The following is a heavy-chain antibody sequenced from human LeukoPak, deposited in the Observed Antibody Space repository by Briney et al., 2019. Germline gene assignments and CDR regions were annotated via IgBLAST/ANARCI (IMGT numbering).Heavy chain of an antibody. CDR2: ISSSSSYI. D-gene: IGHD6-13*01. CDR1: GFTFSSYS. V-gene: IGHV3-21*01. Sequence: GGSLRLSCAASGFTFSSYSMNWVRQAPGKGLEWVSSISSSSSYIYYADSVKGRFTISRDNAKNSLYLQMNSLRAEDTAVYYCAKGEQQLVGDLDYWGQGTLVTVSS. J-gene: IGHJ4*02. CDR3: AKGEQQLVGDLDY.